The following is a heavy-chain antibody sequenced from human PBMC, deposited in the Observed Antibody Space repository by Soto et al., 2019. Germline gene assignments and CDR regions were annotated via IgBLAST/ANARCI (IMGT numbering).Heavy chain of an antibody. CDR1: GFTFSTYA. J-gene: IGHJ4*02. D-gene: IGHD6-19*01. CDR3: AKQTLGVTVAGTEDY. V-gene: IGHV3-23*01. Sequence: GGSLRLSCAASGFTFSTYAMTWVRQAPGKGLEWVSSIRSSAGYTYYADSVKGRFTMSRDNSKSTLYLQMNSLRAEDTAVYYCAKQTLGVTVAGTEDYWGQGTLVTVSS. CDR2: IRSSAGYT.